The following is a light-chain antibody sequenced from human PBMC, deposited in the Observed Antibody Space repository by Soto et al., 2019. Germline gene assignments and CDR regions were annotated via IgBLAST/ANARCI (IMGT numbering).Light chain of an antibody. V-gene: IGKV3-15*01. CDR1: QSVSSK. J-gene: IGKJ4*01. CDR2: GAS. Sequence: EIVMTQSPATLSVSPGERATLSCRASQSVSSKLAWYQQKPGQAPRLLIYGASTRATGIPARFSGSGSGTEFTLTISSLQSEDFAVYYCQQRSKWPLTFGGGTKVDIK. CDR3: QQRSKWPLT.